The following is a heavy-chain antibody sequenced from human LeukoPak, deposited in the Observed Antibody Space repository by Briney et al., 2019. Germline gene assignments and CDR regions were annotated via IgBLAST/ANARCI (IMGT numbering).Heavy chain of an antibody. J-gene: IGHJ4*02. CDR3: ASPKGIAAAGTLDY. CDR1: GGTFSSYA. D-gene: IGHD6-13*01. V-gene: IGHV1-69*04. CDR2: IIPILGIA. Sequence: SVTVSCKASGGTFSSYAISWVRQAPGQGLEWMGRIIPILGIANYAQKFQGRVTITADKSTSTAYMELSSLRSEDTAVYYCASPKGIAAAGTLDYWGQGTLVTVSS.